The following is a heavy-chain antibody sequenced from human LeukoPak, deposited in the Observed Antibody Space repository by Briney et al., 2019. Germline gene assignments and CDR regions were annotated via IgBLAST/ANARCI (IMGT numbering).Heavy chain of an antibody. CDR2: IYYSGST. CDR3: ARDYYDSSGQYGMDV. CDR1: GGSISSYY. J-gene: IGHJ6*02. V-gene: IGHV4-59*01. Sequence: SETLSLTCTVSGGSISSYYWSWIRQTPGKGLEWIGYIYYSGSTNYNPSLKSRVTISVDTSKNQFSLKLSSVTAADTAVYYCARDYYDSSGQYGMDVWGQGTTVTVSS. D-gene: IGHD3-22*01.